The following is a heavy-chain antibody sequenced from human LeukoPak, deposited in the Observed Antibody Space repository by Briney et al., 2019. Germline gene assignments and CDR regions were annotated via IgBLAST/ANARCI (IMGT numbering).Heavy chain of an antibody. D-gene: IGHD3-22*01. CDR3: ATVGGAGYYYDSSGYYSFDY. J-gene: IGHJ4*02. CDR2: FDPEDGET. Sequence: ASVKVSCKVSGYTLTELSMHWVRQAPGKGLEWMGGFDPEDGETIYAQKFQGRVTMTEDTSTDTAYMELSSLRSEDTAVYYCATVGGAGYYYDSSGYYSFDYWGQGTLVTVSS. CDR1: GYTLTELS. V-gene: IGHV1-24*01.